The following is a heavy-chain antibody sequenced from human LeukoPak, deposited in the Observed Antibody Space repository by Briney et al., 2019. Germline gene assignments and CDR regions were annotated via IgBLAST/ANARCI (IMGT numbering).Heavy chain of an antibody. CDR3: ASGIVVVVAATYYFDY. J-gene: IGHJ4*02. Sequence: SETMSLTCTVSGGSISSSSYYWGWIRQPPGKGLERIGSIYYSGSTYYNPSLKSRVTISVDTSKNQFSLKLSSVTAAVTAVYYCASGIVVVVAATYYFDYWCQGTLVTVSS. D-gene: IGHD2-15*01. CDR2: IYYSGST. V-gene: IGHV4-39*01. CDR1: GGSISSSSYY.